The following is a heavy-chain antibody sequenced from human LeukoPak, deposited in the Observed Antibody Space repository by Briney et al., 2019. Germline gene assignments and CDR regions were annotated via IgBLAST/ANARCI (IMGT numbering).Heavy chain of an antibody. V-gene: IGHV3-74*03. CDR1: GFTFSRYW. CDR2: ISPDGSTT. J-gene: IGHJ4*02. Sequence: GGSLRLSCAASGFTFSRYWMHWVRQAPGKGLMWVSRISPDGSTTLYADSVKGRFTISRDNAKNTLYLQMNSLGAEDTAVYYCTTVLSSNRYNLCDYWGKGTLVTVSS. D-gene: IGHD6-13*01. CDR3: TTVLSSNRYNLCDY.